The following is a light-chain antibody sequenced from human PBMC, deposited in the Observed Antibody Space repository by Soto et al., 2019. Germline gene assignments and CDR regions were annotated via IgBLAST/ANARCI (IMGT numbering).Light chain of an antibody. Sequence: QSALTPPRSVSGSPGQSVTISCTGTSRDVGGYKYVSWYQQHPGKAPKLMIYDVSKRPSGVPDRFSGSKSGNTASLTIAGLQSEDEADYYFCSYSGSYTHVYGTGTKVTVL. CDR1: SRDVGGYKY. CDR2: DVS. CDR3: CSYSGSYTHV. V-gene: IGLV2-11*01. J-gene: IGLJ1*01.